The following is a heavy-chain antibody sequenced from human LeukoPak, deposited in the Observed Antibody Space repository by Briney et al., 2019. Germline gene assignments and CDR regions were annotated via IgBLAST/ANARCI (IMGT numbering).Heavy chain of an antibody. CDR1: GFTFDTYW. Sequence: ESGGSLRLSCAASGFTFDTYWMHWVRQAPGKGLVWVSRSNSNESSTSYADSVKGRFTISRDNAKNTLYLQMNSLRAEDTAVYYCARSVSSWKDAFDIWGQGTMVTVSS. D-gene: IGHD6-13*01. CDR3: ARSVSSWKDAFDI. V-gene: IGHV3-74*01. J-gene: IGHJ3*02. CDR2: SNSNESST.